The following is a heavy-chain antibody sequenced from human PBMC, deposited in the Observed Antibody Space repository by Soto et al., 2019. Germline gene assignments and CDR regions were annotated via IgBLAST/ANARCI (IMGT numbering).Heavy chain of an antibody. CDR3: ARVDLLGGIDFDY. Sequence: SETLSLTCAVSGGSISSGGYSWSWIRQPPGKGLEWIGYIYHSGSTYYNPSLKSRVTISVDRSKNQFSLKLSSVTAADTAVYYCARVDLLGGIDFDYWGQGTLVTVSS. J-gene: IGHJ4*02. CDR1: GGSISSGGYS. D-gene: IGHD2-8*02. CDR2: IYHSGST. V-gene: IGHV4-30-2*01.